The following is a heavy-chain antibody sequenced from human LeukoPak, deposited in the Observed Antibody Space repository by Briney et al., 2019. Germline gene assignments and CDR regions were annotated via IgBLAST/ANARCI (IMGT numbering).Heavy chain of an antibody. CDR3: ARSYYYDYVWGSYREPFDY. CDR2: INHSGST. V-gene: IGHV4-34*01. Sequence: PSETLSLTCAVYGGSFSGYYWSWIRQPPGKGLEWIGEINHSGSTYYNPSLKSRVTISVDTSKNQFSLKLSSVTAADTAVYYCARSYYYDYVWGSYREPFDYWGQGTLVTVSS. CDR1: GGSFSGYY. J-gene: IGHJ4*02. D-gene: IGHD3-16*02.